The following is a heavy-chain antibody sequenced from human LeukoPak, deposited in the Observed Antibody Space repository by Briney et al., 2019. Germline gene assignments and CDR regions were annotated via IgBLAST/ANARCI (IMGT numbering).Heavy chain of an antibody. J-gene: IGHJ6*02. Sequence: SETLSLTCTVSGGSIRSSYYYWGWIRQPPGKGLEWIGSIFYSGTIFHNPSLKSRVSLSVDTSRNQFSLKLSSVTAADTAVYYCVHEAYYYGMDVWGQGTTVTVSS. CDR2: IFYSGTI. V-gene: IGHV4-39*01. CDR1: GGSIRSSYYY. CDR3: VHEAYYYGMDV.